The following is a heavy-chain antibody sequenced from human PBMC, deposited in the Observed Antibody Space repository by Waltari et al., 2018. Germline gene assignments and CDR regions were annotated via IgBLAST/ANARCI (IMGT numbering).Heavy chain of an antibody. CDR3: AKDIYGWSFDF. D-gene: IGHD2-15*01. V-gene: IGHV3-23*01. CDR1: GFGLSGNA. CDR2: MDGSTETT. J-gene: IGHJ4*02. Sequence: EVQLLQSGGGIVQPGGSLTLSCAVSGFGLSGNAMAWVRQAPGKGLEGVSAMDGSTETTHSADSVKGRFTISRDTSNNILYLQMNSLRAEDTAIYYCAKDIYGWSFDFWGQGTLVTVSS.